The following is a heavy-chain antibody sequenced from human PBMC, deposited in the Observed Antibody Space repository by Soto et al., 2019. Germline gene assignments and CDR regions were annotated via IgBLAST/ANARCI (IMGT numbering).Heavy chain of an antibody. CDR1: DFGLGDFE. D-gene: IGHD6-19*01. CDR3: ARDRGAVAA. CDR2: INGLGTST. Sequence: EVQLVESGGGLFQPGGSMRFSGTASDFGLGDFELNWARQAPGQGLQWVSYINGLGTSTYYADSVEGRFTISRDNAKNSLFLQMSSLRVEDTGVYYCARDRGAVAAWGQGTQVTVSS. J-gene: IGHJ5*02. V-gene: IGHV3-48*03.